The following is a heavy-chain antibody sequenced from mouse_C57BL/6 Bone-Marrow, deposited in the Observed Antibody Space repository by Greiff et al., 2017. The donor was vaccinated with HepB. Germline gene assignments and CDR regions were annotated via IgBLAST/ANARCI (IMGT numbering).Heavy chain of an antibody. CDR2: IWGVGST. J-gene: IGHJ4*01. CDR3: ARDYSKDAMDY. V-gene: IGHV2-6*01. Sequence: VQRVESGPGLVAPSQSLSITCTVSGFSLTSYGVDWVRQSPGKGLEWLGVIWGVGSTNYNSALKSRLSISKDNSKSQVFLKMNSLQTDDTAMYYCARDYSKDAMDYWGQGTSVTVSS. D-gene: IGHD2-5*01. CDR1: GFSLTSYG.